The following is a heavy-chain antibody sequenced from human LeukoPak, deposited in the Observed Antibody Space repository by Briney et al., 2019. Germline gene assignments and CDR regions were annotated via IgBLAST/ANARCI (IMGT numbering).Heavy chain of an antibody. V-gene: IGHV1-69*13. J-gene: IGHJ5*02. CDR3: ARLRPYSYGYAYNWFDP. D-gene: IGHD5-18*01. CDR2: IIPIFGTA. Sequence: SVKVSCKASGGTFSSYAISWVRQAPGQGLEWMGGIIPIFGTANYAQKFQGRVTITADESTSTAYMELSSLRSEDTAVYYCARLRPYSYGYAYNWFDPWGQGTLVTVSS. CDR1: GGTFSSYA.